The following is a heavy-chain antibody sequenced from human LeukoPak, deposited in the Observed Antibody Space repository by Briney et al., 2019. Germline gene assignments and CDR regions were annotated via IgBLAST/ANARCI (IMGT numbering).Heavy chain of an antibody. CDR3: ARGGLDFDY. CDR1: AGSISSSSYY. V-gene: IGHV4-61*02. CDR2: IYTSGRA. Sequence: PSETLSLTCPVSAGSISSSSYYWSWIRQPAGKGLELVGRIYTSGRANYTPSLKSRITISVDMSKNQFSLKLSSVTAADTAVYYGARGGLDFDYWGQGTLVTVSS. D-gene: IGHD1-26*01. J-gene: IGHJ4*02.